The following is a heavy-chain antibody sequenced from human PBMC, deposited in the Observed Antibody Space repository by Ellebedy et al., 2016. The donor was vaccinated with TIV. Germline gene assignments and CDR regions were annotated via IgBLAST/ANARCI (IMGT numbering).Heavy chain of an antibody. Sequence: SXXASGGTFSSYAISWVRQAPGKGLEWVSYISSSSSTIFYADSVKGRFTISRDNAKNSLYLQMNSLRAEDTAVYFCARGADYYESGAYYGAPAANFDHWGQGTLVTVSS. CDR3: ARGADYYESGAYYGAPAANFDH. CDR2: ISSSSSTI. J-gene: IGHJ4*02. V-gene: IGHV3-48*01. CDR1: GGTFSSYA. D-gene: IGHD3-22*01.